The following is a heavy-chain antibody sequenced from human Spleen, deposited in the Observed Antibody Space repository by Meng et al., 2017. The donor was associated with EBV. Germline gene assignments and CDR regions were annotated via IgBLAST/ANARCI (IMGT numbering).Heavy chain of an antibody. D-gene: IGHD6-25*01. CDR2: ITWDGGST. J-gene: IGHJ4*02. V-gene: IGHV3-43*01. CDR1: GFPFDDYT. CDR3: SRDLAGSDDD. Sequence: KLVESGGGAVQPGGSMRLSCAASGFPFDDYTMHWVRPPPGKGLEWISLITWDGGSTFYADSVEGRFTISRDNYKNTLYLQMNSLRAEDTAVYFCSRDLAGSDDDWGQGTLVTVSS.